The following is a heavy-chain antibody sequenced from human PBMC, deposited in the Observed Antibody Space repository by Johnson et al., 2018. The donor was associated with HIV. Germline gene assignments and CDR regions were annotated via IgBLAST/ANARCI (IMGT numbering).Heavy chain of an antibody. CDR2: IGTAGFT. CDR1: GFTFSSYD. J-gene: IGHJ3*02. V-gene: IGHV3-13*01. D-gene: IGHD3-22*01. CDR3: AKAMGGWLLAHAFDI. Sequence: VQLVESGGGLVQPGGSLRLSCAASGFTFSSYDMHWVRQATGKGLEWVSAIGTAGFTFYPGSVKGRFTISRENAKNTLYLQMNSLRAEDTAVYYCAKAMGGWLLAHAFDIWGQGTMVTVSS.